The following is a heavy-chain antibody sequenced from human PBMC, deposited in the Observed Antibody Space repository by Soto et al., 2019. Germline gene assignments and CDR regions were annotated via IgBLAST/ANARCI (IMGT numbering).Heavy chain of an antibody. CDR2: IYSGGYT. V-gene: IGHV3-53*01. CDR1: GFTVSNNY. CDR3: ARGPGGGGY. J-gene: IGHJ4*02. Sequence: EVQLVESGGGLIQPGGSLRLSCAVSGFTVSNNYMSWVRQAPGKGLEGVSVIYSGGYTAYGDSVKGRFTISRDNSKNTLFPQNNRRGGDARAVFFWARGPGGGGYWGQGTLVTVSS. D-gene: IGHD1-26*01.